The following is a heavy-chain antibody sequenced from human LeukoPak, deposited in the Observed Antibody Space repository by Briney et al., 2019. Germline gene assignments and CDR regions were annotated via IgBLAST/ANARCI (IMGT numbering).Heavy chain of an antibody. CDR3: ARGYYGGTYYNAFDI. CDR1: EGTFSSYA. CDR2: IIPIFGTA. Sequence: SVKVSCTASEGTFSSYAISWVRQAPGQGLEWMGGIIPIFGTANYAQKFQGRVTITADESTSTAYMELSSMSSEDTAVYYCARGYYGGTYYNAFDIWGQGTMVTVSS. V-gene: IGHV1-69*13. D-gene: IGHD4-23*01. J-gene: IGHJ3*02.